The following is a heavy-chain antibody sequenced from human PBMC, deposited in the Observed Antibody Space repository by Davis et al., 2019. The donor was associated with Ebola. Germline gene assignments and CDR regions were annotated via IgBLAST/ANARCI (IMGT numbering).Heavy chain of an antibody. CDR3: ARGRVVAATWDYYYYYGMDV. Sequence: GSLRLSCTVSGGSISSYYWSWIRQPPGKGLEWIGEINHSGSTNYNPSLKSRVTISVDTSKNQFSLKLSSVTAADTAVYYCARGRVVAATWDYYYYYGMDVWGQGTTVTVSS. CDR2: INHSGST. J-gene: IGHJ6*02. CDR1: GGSISSYY. V-gene: IGHV4-34*01. D-gene: IGHD2-15*01.